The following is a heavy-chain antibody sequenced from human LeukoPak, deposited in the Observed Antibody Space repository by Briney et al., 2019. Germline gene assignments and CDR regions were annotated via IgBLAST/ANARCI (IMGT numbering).Heavy chain of an antibody. CDR1: DGSISSYY. D-gene: IGHD6-19*01. J-gene: IGHJ4*02. Sequence: SETLSLTCTVSDGSISSYYWSWIRQPPGKGLEWIGYIYYRGSTNYNPSLKSRVTISVDTSKNQFSLKLSSVTAADTAVYYCARGVAVAGNDYWGQGTLVTVSS. CDR2: IYYRGST. CDR3: ARGVAVAGNDY. V-gene: IGHV4-59*01.